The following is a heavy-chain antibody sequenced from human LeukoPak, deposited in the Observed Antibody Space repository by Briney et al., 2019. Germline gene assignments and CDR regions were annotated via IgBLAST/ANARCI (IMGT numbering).Heavy chain of an antibody. V-gene: IGHV3-23*01. CDR3: ARLYCSGGSCYSVDY. Sequence: PGGSLRLSCAASGFTFTNYAMNWVRQAPGMGLEWVSGISGSDSGTYYADSVKGRFTISRDNSRNTLYLQIDSLRAEDTAVYYCARLYCSGGSCYSVDYWGQGTLVTVSS. J-gene: IGHJ4*02. CDR2: ISGSDSGT. CDR1: GFTFTNYA. D-gene: IGHD2-15*01.